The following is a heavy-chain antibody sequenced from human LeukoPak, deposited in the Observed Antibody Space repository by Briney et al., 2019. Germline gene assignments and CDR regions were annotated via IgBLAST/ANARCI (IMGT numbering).Heavy chain of an antibody. CDR1: GGYISSSSYY. CDR3: AGFSSSYAFDI. CDR2: IYYSGST. V-gene: IGHV4-39*01. Sequence: PSETLYLTCTVSGGYISSSSYYWGWIRQPPGKGLEWIGSIYYSGSTYYNPSLKSRVTISVDTSKNQFSLKLSSVTAADTAVYYCAGFSSSYAFDIWGQGTMVTVSS. D-gene: IGHD6-13*01. J-gene: IGHJ3*02.